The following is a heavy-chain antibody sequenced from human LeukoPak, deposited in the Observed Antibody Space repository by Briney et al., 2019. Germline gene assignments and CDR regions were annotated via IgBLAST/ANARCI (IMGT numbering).Heavy chain of an antibody. CDR2: IYHSGST. V-gene: IGHV4-38-2*01. CDR1: GYSISSGYY. D-gene: IGHD4-17*01. CDR3: ARNGYYWDAFDI. Sequence: PSETLSLTRAVSGYSISSGYYWGWIRQPPGKGLEWIGSIYHSGSTYYNPSLKSRVTISVDTSKNQFSLNLSSVSAADTAVYYCARNGYYWDAFDIWGQGTMVTVSS. J-gene: IGHJ3*02.